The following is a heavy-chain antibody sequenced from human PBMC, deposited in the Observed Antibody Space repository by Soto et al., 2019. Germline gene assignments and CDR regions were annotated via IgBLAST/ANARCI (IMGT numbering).Heavy chain of an antibody. V-gene: IGHV5-51*01. Sequence: VESLKISCYGSGYNFAMYWLGWGRQMPGKGLEWMGIIYPGDSDTRYSPSFQGQVTISADNSITTAYLQWSTLKASDSALYYCARQVEDGRNFGSNYWVQRSL. CDR1: GYNFAMYW. D-gene: IGHD1-1*01. CDR2: IYPGDSDT. J-gene: IGHJ4*02. CDR3: ARQVEDGRNFGSNY.